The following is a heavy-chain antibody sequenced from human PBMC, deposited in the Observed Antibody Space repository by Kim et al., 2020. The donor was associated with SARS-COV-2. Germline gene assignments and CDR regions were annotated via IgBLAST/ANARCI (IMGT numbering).Heavy chain of an antibody. CDR2: IYHSGST. CDR1: GGSISSSNW. J-gene: IGHJ5*02. CDR3: ARPTYYYGSGSYYKQGAPYNWFDP. D-gene: IGHD3-10*01. V-gene: IGHV4-4*02. Sequence: SETLSLTCAVSGGSISSSNWWSWVRQPPGKGLELIGEIYHSGSTNYNPSLKSRVTISVDKSKNQFSLKLSSVTAADTAVYYCARPTYYYGSGSYYKQGAPYNWFDPWGQGTLVTVSS.